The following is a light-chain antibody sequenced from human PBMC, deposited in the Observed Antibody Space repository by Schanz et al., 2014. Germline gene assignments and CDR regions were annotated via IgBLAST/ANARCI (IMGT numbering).Light chain of an antibody. CDR1: QSISSTY. J-gene: IGKJ2*01. CDR3: QQYDGSLDT. Sequence: EIVLTQSPGTLSLSPGERATLSCRASQSISSTYLAWYQQKPGQAPRLLIYGASNRATGIPDRFSGSGSGTDFTLTVNRLEPEDFAVYYCQQYDGSLDTFGQGTKLEIK. CDR2: GAS. V-gene: IGKV3-20*01.